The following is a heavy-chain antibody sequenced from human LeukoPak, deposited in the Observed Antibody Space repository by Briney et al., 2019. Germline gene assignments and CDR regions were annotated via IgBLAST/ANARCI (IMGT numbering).Heavy chain of an antibody. D-gene: IGHD3-10*01. CDR1: GGTFSNYA. Sequence: SVKVSCKASGGTFSNYAISWVRQAPGQGLEWMGGITPLFGTANYAQKFQGRVTITTDESTSTAYMELSSLRSEDTAVYYCARSYGSGSYYLYYYYYMDVWGKGTTVTVSS. J-gene: IGHJ6*03. CDR2: ITPLFGTA. CDR3: ARSYGSGSYYLYYYYYMDV. V-gene: IGHV1-69*05.